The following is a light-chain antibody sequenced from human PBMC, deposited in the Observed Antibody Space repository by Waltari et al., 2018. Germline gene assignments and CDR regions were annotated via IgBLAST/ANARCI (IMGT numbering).Light chain of an antibody. CDR3: QTGGHGTWV. CDR1: SGHSSNV. Sequence: QLVLTQSPSASASLGASVKPTCPLSSGHSSNVIAWLPQQPEKGPRYLMKVNSDGSHSKGDEIPDRFSGSTSGAERYLTISSVQPEDEADYYCQTGGHGTWVFGGGTKLTVL. J-gene: IGLJ3*02. CDR2: VNSDGSH. V-gene: IGLV4-69*01.